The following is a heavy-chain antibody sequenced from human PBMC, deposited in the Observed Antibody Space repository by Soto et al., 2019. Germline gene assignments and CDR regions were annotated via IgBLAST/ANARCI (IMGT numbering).Heavy chain of an antibody. CDR2: IYGSGRT. J-gene: IGHJ2*01. Sequence: QVQLQESGPGLVKPSETLSLTCTVSGGSTTNYYWSWLRQPAGKGLEYIGRIYGSGRTNYNPSLKNRVTMSVSLNQMSLRLTSVTAADTAVYYCARDFDVNIALDYWYFDLWGRGALVTVSS. CDR3: ARDFDVNIALDYWYFDL. CDR1: GGSTTNYY. V-gene: IGHV4-4*07. D-gene: IGHD3-9*01.